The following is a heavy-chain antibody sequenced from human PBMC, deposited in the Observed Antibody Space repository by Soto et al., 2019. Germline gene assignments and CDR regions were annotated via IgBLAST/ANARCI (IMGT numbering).Heavy chain of an antibody. CDR2: IKSKTDGGTT. V-gene: IGHV3-15*01. CDR3: TTVLGYYDILTGYSPLDY. Sequence: GKGLEWVGRIKSKTDGGTTDYAAPVKGRFTISRDDSKNTLYLQMNSLKTEDTVVYYCTTVLGYYDILTGYSPLDYWGQGTLVTVSS. J-gene: IGHJ4*02. D-gene: IGHD3-9*01.